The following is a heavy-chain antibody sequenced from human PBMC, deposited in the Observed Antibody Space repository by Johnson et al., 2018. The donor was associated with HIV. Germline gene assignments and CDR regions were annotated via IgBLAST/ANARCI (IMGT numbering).Heavy chain of an antibody. D-gene: IGHD1-26*01. J-gene: IGHJ3*02. V-gene: IGHV3-30*02. CDR1: GFTFSSYG. CDR2: IRYDGSNK. CDR3: ASEDVGSSAPDAFDI. Sequence: QVQLVESGGGVVQPGGSLRLSCAASGFTFSSYGMHWVRQAPGKGLEWVAFIRYDGSNKYYADSVKGRFTISRDNSKNPLYLQMNSLRAEDTAVYYCASEDVGSSAPDAFDIWGQGTMVTVSS.